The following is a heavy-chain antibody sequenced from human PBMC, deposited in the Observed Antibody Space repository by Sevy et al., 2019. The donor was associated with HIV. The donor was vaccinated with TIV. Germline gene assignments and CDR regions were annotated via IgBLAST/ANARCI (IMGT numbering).Heavy chain of an antibody. CDR2: LSFGCGEI. J-gene: IGHJ4*02. V-gene: IGHV3-23*01. CDR1: GFTFSKYS. D-gene: IGHD2-8*01. Sequence: QLGGSPRLSCAASGFTFSKYSMSWVRHPPGKGLEWVSTLSFGCGEINYADSVKGRFTISRDNSKSSVYLQMNNLRPEDTAVYYCAREGCTKPHDYWGQGTLVTVSS. CDR3: AREGCTKPHDY.